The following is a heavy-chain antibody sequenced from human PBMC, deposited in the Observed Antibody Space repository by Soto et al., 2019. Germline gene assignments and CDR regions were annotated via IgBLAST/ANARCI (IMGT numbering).Heavy chain of an antibody. V-gene: IGHV3-30*04. J-gene: IGHJ6*02. CDR1: GFTFSNYA. CDR2: ISYDGRNK. CDR3: ARSSITMIRDGMDV. D-gene: IGHD3-22*01. Sequence: VQLVESGGGVVQPGRSLRLSCAASGFTFSNYAMFWVRQAPGKGLEWVAVISYDGRNKYYADSVKGRFTISRDNSKNTLYLQMNSLRAEDTAVYYCARSSITMIRDGMDVWGQGTTVTVSS.